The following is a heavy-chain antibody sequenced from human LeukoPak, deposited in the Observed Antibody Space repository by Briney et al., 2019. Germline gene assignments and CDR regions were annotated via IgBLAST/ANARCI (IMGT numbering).Heavy chain of an antibody. CDR2: IISMFGTA. CDR1: GGTFSSYA. J-gene: IGHJ6*03. V-gene: IGHV1-69*06. Sequence: GASVKVSCKASGGTFSSYAISWVRQAPGQGLEWMGGIISMFGTANYAQKIQGRVTITADKSTSTAYMELSSLRSEDTAVYYCACQIEVGATHRGFYYYMDVWGKGTTVTVSS. CDR3: ACQIEVGATHRGFYYYMDV. D-gene: IGHD1-26*01.